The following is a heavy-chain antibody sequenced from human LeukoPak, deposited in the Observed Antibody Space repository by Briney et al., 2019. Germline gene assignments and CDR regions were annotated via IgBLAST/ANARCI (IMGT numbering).Heavy chain of an antibody. CDR1: GGTFSSYA. Sequence: AASVKVSCKASGGTFSSYAISWVRQAPGQGLEWMGGIIPIFGTANYAQKFQGRVTITADESTSTAYMELSSLRSEDTAVYYCARSGSAVAVAGFDYWGQGTLVTVSS. D-gene: IGHD6-19*01. J-gene: IGHJ4*02. CDR2: IIPIFGTA. CDR3: ARSGSAVAVAGFDY. V-gene: IGHV1-69*13.